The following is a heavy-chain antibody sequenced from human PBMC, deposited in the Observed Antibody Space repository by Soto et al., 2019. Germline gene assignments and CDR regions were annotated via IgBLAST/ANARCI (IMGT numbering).Heavy chain of an antibody. D-gene: IGHD6-13*01. V-gene: IGHV1-18*01. CDR3: AREEIGAAGSDPEYFQH. CDR1: GYTFTSYG. J-gene: IGHJ1*01. Sequence: QVQLVQSGAEVKKPGASVKVSCKASGYTFTSYGISWVRQAPGQGLEWMGWISAYNGNTNYAQRLQGRVTMTTDTSTSTAYMELRSLRSDDTVVYYCAREEIGAAGSDPEYFQHWGQGTLVTVSS. CDR2: ISAYNGNT.